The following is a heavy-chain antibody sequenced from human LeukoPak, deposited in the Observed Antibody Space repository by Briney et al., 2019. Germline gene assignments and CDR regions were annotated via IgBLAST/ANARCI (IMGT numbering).Heavy chain of an antibody. V-gene: IGHV3-30*02. D-gene: IGHD1-14*01. CDR3: VKDNPLDY. CDR1: GFTFSNYG. Sequence: PGGSLRLSCGASGFTFSNYGMLWVRQAPGKGLEWVAFIRYDGNNKLYADSMKGRFTISRDNSKNTLYLHINSLRAEDTAVYYCVKDNPLDYWGQGTPVTVSS. J-gene: IGHJ4*02. CDR2: IRYDGNNK.